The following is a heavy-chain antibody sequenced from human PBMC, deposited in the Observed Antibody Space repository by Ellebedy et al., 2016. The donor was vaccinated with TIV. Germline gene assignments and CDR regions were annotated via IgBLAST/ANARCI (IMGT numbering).Heavy chain of an antibody. CDR1: GFTFSDYY. J-gene: IGHJ4*02. D-gene: IGHD3-22*01. V-gene: IGHV3-11*04. CDR2: ISRSGDTI. Sequence: PGGFLRLSCAASGFTFSDYYMSWIRQAPGKGLEWVSYISRSGDTIYYADSVKGRFTISRDNAKNSLYLQMNSLRAEDTAVYYCARDGITMIVVVNHFDYWGQGTLVTVSS. CDR3: ARDGITMIVVVNHFDY.